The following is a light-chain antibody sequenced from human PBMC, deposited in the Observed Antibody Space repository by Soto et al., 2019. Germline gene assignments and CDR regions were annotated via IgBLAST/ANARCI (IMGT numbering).Light chain of an antibody. CDR2: AAS. CDR1: QSISTH. Sequence: DIQMTQSPSSLSASVGDRVTITCRASQSISTHLSWYQQTPGKAPKLLIYAASSLQSGVPSRFGGTGSGTDFTLTISSLQPEDFATYYCQRSYITPWTFGQGTKVDIK. J-gene: IGKJ1*01. CDR3: QRSYITPWT. V-gene: IGKV1-39*01.